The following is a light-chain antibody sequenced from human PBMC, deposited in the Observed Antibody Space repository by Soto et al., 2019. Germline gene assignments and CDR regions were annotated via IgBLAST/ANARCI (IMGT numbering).Light chain of an antibody. CDR3: CSYAGSYTVL. CDR1: SSDVGGYNY. CDR2: DVY. Sequence: QSVLTQPRSVSGSPGQSVTISCTGTSSDVGGYNYVSWYQQHPGKAPKLMISDVYKRPSGVPDRFSGSKSGNTASLTISGLQAEDEADYHCCSYAGSYTVLFGGGTKLTVL. V-gene: IGLV2-11*01. J-gene: IGLJ2*01.